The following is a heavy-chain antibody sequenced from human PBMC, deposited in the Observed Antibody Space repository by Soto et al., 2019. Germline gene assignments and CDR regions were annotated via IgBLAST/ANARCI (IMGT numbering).Heavy chain of an antibody. CDR1: GGSISTFY. J-gene: IGHJ5*02. CDR3: VRDGSKSLRDWFDP. V-gene: IGHV4-4*07. Sequence: SETLSLTCNVSGGSISTFYWAWIRKTAGNGLEWMGRVYATGTTDYNPSLRSRVAMSVDISKKTFSLRLRSVTGADSGVYYCVRDGSKSLRDWFDPWGQGILVTVSS. CDR2: VYATGTT.